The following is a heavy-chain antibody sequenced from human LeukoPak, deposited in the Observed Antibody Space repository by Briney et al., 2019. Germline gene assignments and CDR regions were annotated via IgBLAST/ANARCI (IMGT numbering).Heavy chain of an antibody. V-gene: IGHV3-7*01. CDR1: GFTFSSYS. Sequence: GGSLRLSCATSGFTFSSYSMNWVRQAPGKGLEWVANINQDRTEIYYVNSVKGRFTISRDNAKSSLYLQMNSLRAEDTAVYFCARVDGGRRLGAFDIWGQGTMVTVSS. J-gene: IGHJ3*02. D-gene: IGHD2-15*01. CDR3: ARVDGGRRLGAFDI. CDR2: INQDRTEI.